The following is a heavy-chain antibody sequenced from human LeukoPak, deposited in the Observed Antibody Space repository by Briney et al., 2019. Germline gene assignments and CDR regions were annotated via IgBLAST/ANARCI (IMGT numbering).Heavy chain of an antibody. Sequence: PSETLSLTCAVYGGSFSGYYWSWIRQPPGKGLEWIGEINHSGSTNYNPSLKSRVTISVDTSKNQFSLKLSSVTAADTAVYYCARSYSSGWSGVSYGVDVWGQGTTVTVSS. CDR3: ARSYSSGWSGVSYGVDV. D-gene: IGHD6-19*01. V-gene: IGHV4-34*01. J-gene: IGHJ6*02. CDR1: GGSFSGYY. CDR2: INHSGST.